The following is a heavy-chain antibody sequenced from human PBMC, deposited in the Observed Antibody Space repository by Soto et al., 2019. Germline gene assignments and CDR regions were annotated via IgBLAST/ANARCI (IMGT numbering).Heavy chain of an antibody. J-gene: IGHJ4*02. Sequence: GGSLRLSCAASGFTFNTYGMYWVRQAPGKGLEWAAAISYDGSNKYHADSVKGRFTISRDNSKNTLYLQMNSLRVEDTAVYYCAKDIVRYTYGACDYWGQGALVTVSS. CDR2: ISYDGSNK. CDR3: AKDIVRYTYGACDY. CDR1: GFTFNTYG. D-gene: IGHD5-18*01. V-gene: IGHV3-30*18.